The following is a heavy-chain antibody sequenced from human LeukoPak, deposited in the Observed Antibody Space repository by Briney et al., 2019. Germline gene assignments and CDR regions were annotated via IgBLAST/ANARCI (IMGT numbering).Heavy chain of an antibody. Sequence: SETLSLTCAVYGGSFSGYYWSWIRQPPGKGLEWIGEINHSGSTNYNPSLKSRVTISVDTSKNQFSLKPSSVTAADTAVYYCARETRAIPYYYYYMDVWGKGTTVTVSS. CDR3: ARETRAIPYYYYYMDV. J-gene: IGHJ6*03. CDR1: GGSFSGYY. CDR2: INHSGST. V-gene: IGHV4-34*01. D-gene: IGHD2-2*02.